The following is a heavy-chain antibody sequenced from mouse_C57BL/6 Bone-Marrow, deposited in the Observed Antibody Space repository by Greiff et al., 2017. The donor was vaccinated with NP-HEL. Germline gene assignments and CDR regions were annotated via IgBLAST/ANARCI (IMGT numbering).Heavy chain of an antibody. CDR1: GFTFSGYY. CDR2: ISTGGGST. J-gene: IGHJ2*01. CDR3: ARHGTRTLFDY. Sequence: EVKLVESGGGLVQPGGSLKLSCAASGFTFSGYYMYWVRQTPEQRLEWVAYISTGGGSTSYPDTVKGRFTISRDNAKNTLYLQMSRLKSEDTAMYYCARHGTRTLFDYWGQGTTLTVSS. D-gene: IGHD4-1*01. V-gene: IGHV5-12*01.